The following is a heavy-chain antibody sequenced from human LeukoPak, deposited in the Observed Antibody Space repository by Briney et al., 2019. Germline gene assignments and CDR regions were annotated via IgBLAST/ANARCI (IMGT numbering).Heavy chain of an antibody. D-gene: IGHD3-10*01. V-gene: IGHV4-4*02. Sequence: PSGTLSLTCAVSGGSISSSNWWSWVRQPPGKGLEWIGEIYHSGSTNYNPSLKSRVTISVDTSKNQFSLRLSSVTAADTAVYYCARRRVPHYYGSGSYSSWFDPWGQGTLVTVSS. CDR3: ARRRVPHYYGSGSYSSWFDP. CDR2: IYHSGST. J-gene: IGHJ5*02. CDR1: GGSISSSNW.